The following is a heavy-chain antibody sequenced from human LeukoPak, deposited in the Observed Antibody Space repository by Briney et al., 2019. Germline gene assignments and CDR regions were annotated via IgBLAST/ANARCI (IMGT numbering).Heavy chain of an antibody. CDR3: ARNTRGSLDI. V-gene: IGHV3-48*01. CDR2: ISSSSSTI. J-gene: IGHJ3*02. D-gene: IGHD3-10*01. CDR1: GFTFSSYS. Sequence: GGSLRLSCAASGFTFSSYSMNWARQAPGKGLEWVTYISSSSSTIYYADSVKGRFTISRDNAKNSLYLEMNSLRAEDTAVYYCARNTRGSLDIWGHGTMVTVSS.